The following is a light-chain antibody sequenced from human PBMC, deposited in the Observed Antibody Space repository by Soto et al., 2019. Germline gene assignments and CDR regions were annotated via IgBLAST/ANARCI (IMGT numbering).Light chain of an antibody. CDR1: QTISNY. V-gene: IGKV1-39*01. J-gene: IGKJ5*01. CDR3: QQSYNTPIT. CDR2: AAS. Sequence: DIQMTQSPSCLSSSLCDRVTITCWASQTISNYLNWYRQKSGRAPELLVYAASNLQSGVPSRFTGSGSGTHFTLTISGLEPADFATYFCQQSYNTPITFGQGTRLEI.